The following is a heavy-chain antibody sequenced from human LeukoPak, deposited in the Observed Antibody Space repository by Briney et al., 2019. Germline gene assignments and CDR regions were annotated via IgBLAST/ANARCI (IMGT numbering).Heavy chain of an antibody. D-gene: IGHD2-21*02. CDR2: IYYSGST. J-gene: IGHJ4*02. V-gene: IGHV4-39*01. CDR1: SDSIYSSNYY. Sequence: SETLSLTCTISSDSIYSSNYYWGWIRQPPGKGLEWIGSIYYSGSTYYNSSLKSRVTISVDTSKNQFSLKLSSLTAADTAVYYCARAAYCGGDCYLFDYWGQGTLVTVFS. CDR3: ARAAYCGGDCYLFDY.